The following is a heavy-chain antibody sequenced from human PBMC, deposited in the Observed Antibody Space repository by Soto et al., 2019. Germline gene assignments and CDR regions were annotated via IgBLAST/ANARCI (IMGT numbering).Heavy chain of an antibody. J-gene: IGHJ3*02. V-gene: IGHV3-66*01. CDR3: ARDRTVTYDAFDI. D-gene: IGHD4-17*01. Sequence: EVQLVESGGGLVQPGGSLRLSCAASGFTVSSNYMSWVRQAPGKGLEWVSVIYSGGSTYYADSVKGRFTISRDNSKNTLYLQMNSLRAEDTAVYYCARDRTVTYDAFDIWGQGTMVTVSS. CDR1: GFTVSSNY. CDR2: IYSGGST.